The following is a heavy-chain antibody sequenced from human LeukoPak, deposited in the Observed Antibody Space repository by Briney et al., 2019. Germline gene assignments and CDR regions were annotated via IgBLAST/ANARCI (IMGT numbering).Heavy chain of an antibody. CDR2: GYYTGGT. J-gene: IGHJ4*02. CDR1: GGSISSYY. D-gene: IGHD3-22*01. V-gene: IGHV4-59*01. CDR3: ARDPPDISGHHFDY. Sequence: PSETLSLTCTVSGGSISSYYWSWIRQPPGKGLEWIGYGYYTGGTNYNPSLKSRVTISVDTSKNQFSLKLSSVTAADTAVYYCARDPPDISGHHFDYWGQGTLVTVSS.